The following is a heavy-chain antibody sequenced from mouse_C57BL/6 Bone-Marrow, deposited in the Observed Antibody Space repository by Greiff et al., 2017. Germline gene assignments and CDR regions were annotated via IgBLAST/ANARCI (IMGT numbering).Heavy chain of an antibody. CDR2: IDPENGDT. CDR3: TTHYSNFYAMDY. CDR1: GFNIKDDY. J-gene: IGHJ4*01. V-gene: IGHV14-4*01. Sequence: VQLQQSGAELVRPGASVKLSCTASGFNIKDDYMHWVKQRPEQGLEWIGWIDPENGDTEYASKFQGKATITEDTSSNTAYLQLSSLTSEDTAFYYCTTHYSNFYAMDYWGQGTSVTVSS. D-gene: IGHD2-5*01.